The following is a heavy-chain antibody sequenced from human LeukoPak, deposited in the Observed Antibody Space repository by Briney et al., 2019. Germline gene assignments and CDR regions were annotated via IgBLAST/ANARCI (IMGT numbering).Heavy chain of an antibody. CDR1: GYTFTSYD. J-gene: IGHJ4*02. CDR3: ARVYSLRVRGVTFY. V-gene: IGHV1-8*03. D-gene: IGHD3-10*01. CDR2: MNPNSGNT. Sequence: AASVKVSCKASGYTFTSYDINWVRQATGQGLEWMGWMNPNSGNTGYAQKFQGRVTITRNTSISTAYMELSSLRSEDTAVYYCARVYSLRVRGVTFYWGQGTLVTVSS.